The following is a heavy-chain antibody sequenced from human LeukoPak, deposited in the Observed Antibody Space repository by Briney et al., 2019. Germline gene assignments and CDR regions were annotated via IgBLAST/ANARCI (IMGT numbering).Heavy chain of an antibody. CDR1: GFTFSSYS. D-gene: IGHD4-11*01. V-gene: IGHV3-21*04. CDR2: ISSSSSYI. J-gene: IGHJ4*02. CDR3: AKDQTAGSNYFGY. Sequence: GGSLRLSCAASGFTFSSYSMNWVRQAPGKGLEWVSSISSSSSYIYYADSVKGRFTISRDNAKNSLYLQMNSLRAEDTAVYYCAKDQTAGSNYFGYWGQGTLVTVSS.